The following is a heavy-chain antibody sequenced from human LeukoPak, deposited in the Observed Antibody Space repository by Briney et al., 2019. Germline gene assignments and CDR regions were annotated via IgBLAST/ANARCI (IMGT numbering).Heavy chain of an antibody. D-gene: IGHD3-3*01. J-gene: IGHJ4*02. CDR1: GFTFDDYG. CDR2: ISGSGGST. CDR3: AKAGPNYDFWSALDY. V-gene: IGHV3-23*01. Sequence: GGSLRLSCAASGFTFDDYGMSWVRQAPGKGLEWVSAISGSGGSTYYADSVKGRFTISRDNSKNTLYLQMNSLRAEDTAVYYCAKAGPNYDFWSALDYWGQGTLVTVSS.